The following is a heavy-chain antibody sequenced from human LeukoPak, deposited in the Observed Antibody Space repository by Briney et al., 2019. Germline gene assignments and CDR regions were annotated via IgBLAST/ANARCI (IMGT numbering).Heavy chain of an antibody. D-gene: IGHD6-13*01. J-gene: IGHJ4*02. CDR3: ARSAAAGTFFDY. V-gene: IGHV3-21*01. Sequence: GGSLRLSCAASGFTFSSYSMNWVRQAPGKGLEWVSSISSSSSYIYYADSVKGRFTISRDNAKNSLYLQMNSLRAEDTAVYYCARSAAAGTFFDYWGQGTLATVSS. CDR2: ISSSSSYI. CDR1: GFTFSSYS.